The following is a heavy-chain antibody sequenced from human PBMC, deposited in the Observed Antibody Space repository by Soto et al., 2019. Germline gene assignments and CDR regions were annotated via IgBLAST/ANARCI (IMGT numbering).Heavy chain of an antibody. J-gene: IGHJ6*02. CDR2: IIPVFGTP. V-gene: IGHV1-69*13. CDR1: GGSLSNYG. Sequence: ASVKVSCKSSGGSLSNYGISWVRQAPGQGLEWMGAIIPVFGTPNYAQKFQDRVTITADESTTTVYMEVRSLTSEDTAVYYCARGDATKIVVTTYYGMDVWGQGTTVTVSS. CDR3: ARGDATKIVVTTYYGMDV. D-gene: IGHD3-22*01.